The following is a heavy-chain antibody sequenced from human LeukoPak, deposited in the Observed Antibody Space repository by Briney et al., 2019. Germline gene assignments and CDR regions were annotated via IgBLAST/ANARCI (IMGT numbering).Heavy chain of an antibody. V-gene: IGHV3-15*01. J-gene: IGHJ4*02. Sequence: PGGSLRLSCAVSGLSFRDAWLCWVRQAPGKGLEWIGRTIGGKGPADYAAPVKGRFTISRDYSKDTMYLHMNSLKTEDTAVYYCTWMATVVTVDIWGQGTLVTVSS. D-gene: IGHD4-23*01. CDR2: TIGGKGPA. CDR1: GLSFRDAW. CDR3: TWMATVVTVDI.